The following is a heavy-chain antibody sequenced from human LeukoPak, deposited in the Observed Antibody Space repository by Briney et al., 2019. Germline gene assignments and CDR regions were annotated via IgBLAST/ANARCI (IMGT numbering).Heavy chain of an antibody. J-gene: IGHJ4*02. CDR2: INPNSGGA. CDR3: ARLGVGGYCSGGSCYLDY. CDR1: GYTFTGYY. V-gene: IGHV1-2*02. Sequence: ASVKVSCKASGYTFTGYYMHWVRQAPGQGLEWMGWINPNSGGANYAQKFQGRVTMTRDTSISTAYMELSRLRSDDTAVYYCARLGVGGYCSGGSCYLDYWGQGTLVTVSS. D-gene: IGHD2-15*01.